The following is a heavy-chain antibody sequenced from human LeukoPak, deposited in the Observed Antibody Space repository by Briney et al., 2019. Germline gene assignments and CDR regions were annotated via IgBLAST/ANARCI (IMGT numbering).Heavy chain of an antibody. CDR2: IRGSADTT. V-gene: IGHV3-23*01. J-gene: IGHJ3*02. Sequence: GGSLRLSCAASGFTVSSNYMSWVRQAPGKGLEWVSAIRGSADTTYYADSVKGRFTISRDKDNSKNTLYLQMNSLRVEDTALYYCARRDCSGGSCYGRAFDIWGQGTMVTVSS. CDR1: GFTVSSNY. CDR3: ARRDCSGGSCYGRAFDI. D-gene: IGHD2-15*01.